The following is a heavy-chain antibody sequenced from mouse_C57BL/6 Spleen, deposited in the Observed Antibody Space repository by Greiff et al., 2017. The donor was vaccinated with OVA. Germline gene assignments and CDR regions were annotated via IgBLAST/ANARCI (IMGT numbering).Heavy chain of an antibody. CDR2: IDPSDSYT. Sequence: VQLQQPGAELVKPGASVKLSCKASGYTFTSYWMQWVKQRPGQGLEWIGEIDPSDSYTNYNQKFKGKATLTVDTSSSTAYMQLSSLTSEDSAVYYCARYHGSRDYWGQGTTLTVSS. CDR3: ARYHGSRDY. D-gene: IGHD1-1*01. J-gene: IGHJ2*01. CDR1: GYTFTSYW. V-gene: IGHV1-50*01.